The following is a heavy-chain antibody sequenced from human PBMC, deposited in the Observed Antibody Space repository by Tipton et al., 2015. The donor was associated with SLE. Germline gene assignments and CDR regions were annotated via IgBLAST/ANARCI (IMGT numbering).Heavy chain of an antibody. V-gene: IGHV5-51*01. CDR3: ARRGIYGDSRSWYFDL. CDR2: IYPGDSDT. D-gene: IGHD4-17*01. Sequence: VQLVQSGAEVKKPGESLRISCKGSGYSFTSYWISWVRQMPGKGLEWMGIIYPGDSDTRYSPSFQGQVTISADKSISTAYLQWSSLKASDTAMYYCARRGIYGDSRSWYFDLWGRGTLVTVSS. CDR1: GYSFTSYW. J-gene: IGHJ2*01.